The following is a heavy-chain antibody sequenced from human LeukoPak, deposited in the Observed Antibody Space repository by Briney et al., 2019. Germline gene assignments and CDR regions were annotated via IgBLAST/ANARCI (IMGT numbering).Heavy chain of an antibody. D-gene: IGHD4-23*01. CDR1: RFTFSSYS. J-gene: IGHJ4*02. CDR3: ARDSPQPVGGSQNDY. CDR2: ISSSSSYI. Sequence: GGSLRLSCAASRFTFSSYSMNWVRQAPGKGLEWVSSISSSSSYIYYADSVKGRFTISRDNAKNSLYLQMNSLRAEDTAVYYCARDSPQPVGGSQNDYWGQGTLVTVSS. V-gene: IGHV3-21*01.